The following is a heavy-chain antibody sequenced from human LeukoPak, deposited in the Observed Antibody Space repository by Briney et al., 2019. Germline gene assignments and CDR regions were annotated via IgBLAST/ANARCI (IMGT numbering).Heavy chain of an antibody. CDR3: ARGLVRGGENIYYYYGMDV. J-gene: IGHJ6*02. D-gene: IGHD3-10*01. CDR1: GGSISSYY. V-gene: IGHV4-4*07. CDR2: IYTSGST. Sequence: SETLSLTCTVSGGSISSYYWSWIRQPAGKGLEWIGRIYTSGSTNYNPSLRSRVTMSVDTSKNQFSLKLSSVTAADTAVYYCARGLVRGGENIYYYYGMDVRGQGTTVTVSS.